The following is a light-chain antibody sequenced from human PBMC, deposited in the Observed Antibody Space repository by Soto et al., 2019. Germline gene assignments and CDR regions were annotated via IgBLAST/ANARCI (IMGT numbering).Light chain of an antibody. J-gene: IGLJ1*01. Sequence: QSVLTQPPSASGSPGQSVTISCTGTSSDVGGYNYVSWYQQHPGKAPKLMIYEVSKRPSGVPDRFSGSKSGNTASLTVSGVQAEDEADYYCSSYAGSYIVFGTGTKLTVL. CDR1: SSDVGGYNY. CDR3: SSYAGSYIV. V-gene: IGLV2-8*01. CDR2: EVS.